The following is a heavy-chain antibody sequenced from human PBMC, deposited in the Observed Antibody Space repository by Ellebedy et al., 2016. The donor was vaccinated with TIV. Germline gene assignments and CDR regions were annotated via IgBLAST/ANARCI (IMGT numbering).Heavy chain of an antibody. V-gene: IGHV3-7*03. Sequence: GESLKISCAASGFTFSSYWMTWVRQAPGKGLEWVANINYDGSETYYVDSMKGRFTISRDNAKRSLFLQMNSLRVDDTAVYYCVTWGQSYGRWGQGSLITISS. CDR2: INYDGSET. J-gene: IGHJ4*02. CDR3: VTWGQSYGR. D-gene: IGHD3-16*01. CDR1: GFTFSSYW.